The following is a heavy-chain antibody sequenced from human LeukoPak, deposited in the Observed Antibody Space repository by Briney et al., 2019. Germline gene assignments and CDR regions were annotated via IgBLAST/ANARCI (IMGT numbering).Heavy chain of an antibody. Sequence: GGSLRSPGAASGFTFTTYGMHWVRQAPGKGLVWVSRIKGDGTITTYADSVRGRFTISRDNAKNTLYLQMNSLRAEDTAVYYCARGGYTYVYGYFDCWGQGTLVTVSS. D-gene: IGHD5-18*01. J-gene: IGHJ4*02. V-gene: IGHV3-74*03. CDR3: ARGGYTYVYGYFDC. CDR2: IKGDGTIT. CDR1: GFTFTTYG.